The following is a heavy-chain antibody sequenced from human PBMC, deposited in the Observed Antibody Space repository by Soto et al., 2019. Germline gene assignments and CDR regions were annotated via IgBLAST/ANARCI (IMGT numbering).Heavy chain of an antibody. Sequence: ASVNVSSKVSGYTLTELSMHWVRQAPGKGFEWMGGFDPEDGETIYAQKFQGRVTMTEDTSTDTAYMELSSLRSEDTAVYYCATDGHSSSRYYYYGMDVWGQGTTVTVSS. J-gene: IGHJ6*02. CDR2: FDPEDGET. CDR3: ATDGHSSSRYYYYGMDV. V-gene: IGHV1-24*01. CDR1: GYTLTELS. D-gene: IGHD6-6*01.